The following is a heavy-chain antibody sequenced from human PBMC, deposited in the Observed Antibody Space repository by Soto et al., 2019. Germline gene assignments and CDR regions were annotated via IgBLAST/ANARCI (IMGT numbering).Heavy chain of an antibody. CDR3: AKKGNCSKSSCFVGNNWFDP. J-gene: IGHJ5*02. Sequence: PSETLSLTCTLSGASISSGDYSWSWIRQYPGQGLEWIGDIYYTGTTNYNPSLKSRLTISVDTSKNQFSLKLTSVTAADTAVYYCAKKGNCSKSSCFVGNNWFDPWGQGTLVTVSS. CDR2: IYYTGTT. D-gene: IGHD2-2*01. V-gene: IGHV4-31*03. CDR1: GASISSGDYS.